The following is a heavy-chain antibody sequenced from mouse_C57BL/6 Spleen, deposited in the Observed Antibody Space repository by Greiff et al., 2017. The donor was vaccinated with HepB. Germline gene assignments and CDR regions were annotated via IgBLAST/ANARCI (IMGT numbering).Heavy chain of an antibody. CDR1: GFSFNTYA. CDR3: VRQSSYFDV. J-gene: IGHJ1*03. V-gene: IGHV10-1*01. CDR2: IRSKSNNYAT. Sequence: EVKLVESGGGLVQPTGSLKLSCAASGFSFNTYAMNWVRQAPGKGLEWVARIRSKSNNYATYYADSVKDRFTISRDDSESMLYLQMNNLKTEDTAMYYCVRQSSYFDVWGTGTTVTVSS.